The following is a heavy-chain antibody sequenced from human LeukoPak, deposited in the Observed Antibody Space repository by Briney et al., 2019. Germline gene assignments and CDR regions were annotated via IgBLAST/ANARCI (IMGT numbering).Heavy chain of an antibody. CDR2: IIPIFGTA. D-gene: IGHD6-13*01. V-gene: IGHV1-69*01. CDR1: GGTFSSYA. CDR3: ARVIVATGTNYFDY. J-gene: IGHJ4*02. Sequence: SVKVSCKASGGTFSSYAISWVRQAPGQGLEWMGGIIPIFGTANYAQKFQGRVTITADESTSTAYMELSSLRSEDTAVYYCARVIVATGTNYFDYWGQGTLVTVSS.